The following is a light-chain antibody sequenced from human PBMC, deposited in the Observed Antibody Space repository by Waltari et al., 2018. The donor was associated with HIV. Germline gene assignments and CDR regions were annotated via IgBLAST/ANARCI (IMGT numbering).Light chain of an antibody. CDR2: DND. CDR1: SSNIGNDF. J-gene: IGLJ2*01. CDR3: GTWDRSMDGGV. V-gene: IGLV1-51*01. Sequence: QSVLTQPPSVSAAPGQKVAISCSVNSSNIGNDFLSWYQHVPGSAPKLLIYDNDKRPSGIPDRFSGSKSGTSATLDITGLQTGDEADYYCGTWDRSMDGGVFGGGTKLTVL.